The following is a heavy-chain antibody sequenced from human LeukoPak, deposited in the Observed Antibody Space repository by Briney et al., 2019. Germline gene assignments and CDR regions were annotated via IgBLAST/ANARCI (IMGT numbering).Heavy chain of an antibody. J-gene: IGHJ4*02. CDR2: IYHSGST. V-gene: IGHV4-4*02. Sequence: SETLSLTCAVSGGSISSSNWWSWVRQPPGKGLEWIGEIYHSGSTNYNPSLKSRVTISVDTSKNQFSLKLSSVTAADTAVYYCARDRSSYYFDYGGQGTLVTVSS. D-gene: IGHD6-6*01. CDR1: GGSISSSNW. CDR3: ARDRSSYYFDY.